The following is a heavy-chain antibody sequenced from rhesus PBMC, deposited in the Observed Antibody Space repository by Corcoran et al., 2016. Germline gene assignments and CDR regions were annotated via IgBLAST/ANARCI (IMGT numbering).Heavy chain of an antibody. Sequence: QVQLQESGPGLVKPSETLSLTCAVSGGSISDDYYWSWIRQPPGKGLEWIGYIYGSGGATNYNPSLKNRVTMSIDTSKNPFARKLSSGTAADTAVYYCASGYSGSQRFDYWGRGVLVTGSS. V-gene: IGHV4-106*01. CDR1: GGSISDDYY. D-gene: IGHD6-25*01. CDR3: ASGYSGSQRFDY. CDR2: IYGSGGAT. J-gene: IGHJ4*01.